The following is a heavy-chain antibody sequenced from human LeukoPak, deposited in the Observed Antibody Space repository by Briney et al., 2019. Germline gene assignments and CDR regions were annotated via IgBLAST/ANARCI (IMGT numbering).Heavy chain of an antibody. CDR3: ARDPELYYYGSENPRFDY. CDR1: GGSISSGGYY. D-gene: IGHD3-10*01. J-gene: IGHJ4*02. V-gene: IGHV4-30-2*01. CDR2: IYHSGST. Sequence: PSQTLSLTCTVSGGSISSGGYYWSWIRQPPGKGLEWIGYIYHSGSTYYNPSLKSRVTISVGTSKNQFSLKLSSVTAADTAVYYCARDPELYYYGSENPRFDYWGQGTLVTVSS.